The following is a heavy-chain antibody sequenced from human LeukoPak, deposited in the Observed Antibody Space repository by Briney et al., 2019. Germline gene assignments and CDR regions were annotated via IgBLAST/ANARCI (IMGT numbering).Heavy chain of an antibody. CDR2: ISYDGNNR. Sequence: GGSLRLSCAASRFTFSSYGMHWVRQAPGKGLEWVAVISYDGNNRYYADSVKGRLTISRYNSKNTLYLQMNSLRAEDTAVYYCAKVKGEVIGAFDIWGQGTMVTVSS. D-gene: IGHD3-16*01. CDR1: RFTFSSYG. CDR3: AKVKGEVIGAFDI. J-gene: IGHJ3*02. V-gene: IGHV3-30*18.